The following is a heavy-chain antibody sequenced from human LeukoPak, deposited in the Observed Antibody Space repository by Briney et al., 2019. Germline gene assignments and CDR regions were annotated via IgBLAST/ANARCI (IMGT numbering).Heavy chain of an antibody. CDR1: GGSISSYY. CDR3: ARLSTGPYGLGAFDI. D-gene: IGHD1-1*01. Sequence: SETLSLTCTVSGGSISSYYWIWIRQPPGKGLELIGNIYKSGSTNYNPSLKSRITMSVDTSKNQFSLRLNSVTAADTAVYYCARLSTGPYGLGAFDIWGQGTMVTVSS. J-gene: IGHJ3*02. CDR2: IYKSGST. V-gene: IGHV4-59*08.